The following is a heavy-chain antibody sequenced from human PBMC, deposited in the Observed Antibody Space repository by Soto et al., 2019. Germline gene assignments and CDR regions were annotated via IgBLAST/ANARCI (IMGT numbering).Heavy chain of an antibody. CDR2: IRSKANSYAT. Sequence: LSCAASGFTFSGSAMHWVRQASGKGLEWVGRIRSKANSYATAYAASVKGRFTISRDDSKNTAYLQMNSLKTEDTAVYYCTRLDYGESYLDYWGQGTLVTVSS. J-gene: IGHJ4*02. V-gene: IGHV3-73*01. D-gene: IGHD4-17*01. CDR3: TRLDYGESYLDY. CDR1: GFTFSGSA.